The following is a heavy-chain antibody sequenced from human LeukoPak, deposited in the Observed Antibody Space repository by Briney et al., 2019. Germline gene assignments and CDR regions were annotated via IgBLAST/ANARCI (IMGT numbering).Heavy chain of an antibody. J-gene: IGHJ4*02. CDR1: GFTFSSYA. CDR2: ISGSGGST. D-gene: IGHD3-3*01. Sequence: GGSLRLSCAASGFTFSSYAMSWVRQAPGKGLEWVSAISGSGGSTHYADSVKGRFTISRDNSKNTLYLQMNSLRAEDTAVYYCAKDNDFWSGYSPLDYWGQGTLVTVSS. V-gene: IGHV3-23*01. CDR3: AKDNDFWSGYSPLDY.